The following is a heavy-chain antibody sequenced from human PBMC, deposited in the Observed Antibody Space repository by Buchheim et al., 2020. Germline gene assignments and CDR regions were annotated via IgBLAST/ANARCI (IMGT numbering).Heavy chain of an antibody. CDR2: IVGSGDNR. CDR3: AKDSYDGGYYSAPFDY. V-gene: IGHV3-23*01. CDR1: GFTFSNHA. D-gene: IGHD3-3*01. J-gene: IGHJ4*02. Sequence: EVHLLESGGSLAKPGGSLRLSCAASGFTFSNHAMYWVRQAPGKGLEWVSGIVGSGDNRYYADSVKGRFTISRDNSKNTVYLQMNGLRAEDTAVYYCAKDSYDGGYYSAPFDYWGQGTL.